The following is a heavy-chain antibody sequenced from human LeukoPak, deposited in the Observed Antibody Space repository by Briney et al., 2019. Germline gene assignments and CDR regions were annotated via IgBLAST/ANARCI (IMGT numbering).Heavy chain of an antibody. V-gene: IGHV3-53*01. J-gene: IGHJ3*02. CDR1: GFTVSSNY. Sequence: GGSLRLSCAASGFTVSSNYMSWVRQAPGKGLEWVSVIYSGGSTYYADSVKGRFTISRDNSKNTLYLQMNSLIAEDTAVYYCARVRWLVRAFDIWGQGTMVTVSS. D-gene: IGHD6-19*01. CDR2: IYSGGST. CDR3: ARVRWLVRAFDI.